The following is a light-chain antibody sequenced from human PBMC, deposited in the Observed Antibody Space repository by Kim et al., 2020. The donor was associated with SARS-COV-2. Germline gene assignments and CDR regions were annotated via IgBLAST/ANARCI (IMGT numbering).Light chain of an antibody. J-gene: IGKJ3*01. V-gene: IGKV4-1*01. CDR2: WAS. Sequence: DIVMTQSPDSLAVSLGERATINCKSSQSVVYSSNNKNYLAWYQQKPGQPPKLLMYWASTRESGVPDRFSGSGSGTDFTLTISSLQAEDVAVYYCQQYHSTPFTFGPGTKVDIK. CDR1: QSVVYSSNNKNY. CDR3: QQYHSTPFT.